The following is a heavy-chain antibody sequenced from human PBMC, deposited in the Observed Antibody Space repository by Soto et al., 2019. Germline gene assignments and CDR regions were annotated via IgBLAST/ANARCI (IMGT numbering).Heavy chain of an antibody. J-gene: IGHJ4*02. V-gene: IGHV2-5*02. Sequence: QITLKESGPPLVKPTQTLTLTCTFSGFSLYTSGVGVGWIRQPPGKALEWLALIYWDDDERYSPSLKSRLTITKDTSKNQVVLTMTNMDHVDTATYYCVHLSWQNFDHWGQGTLVTVSS. CDR2: IYWDDDE. CDR3: VHLSWQNFDH. CDR1: GFSLYTSGVG. D-gene: IGHD3-16*02.